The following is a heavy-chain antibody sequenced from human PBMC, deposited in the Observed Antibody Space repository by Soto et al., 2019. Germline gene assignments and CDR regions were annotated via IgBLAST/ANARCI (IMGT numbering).Heavy chain of an antibody. CDR3: SRRAYYGSGSYYD. J-gene: IGHJ4*02. CDR2: IYYSGST. CDR1: GGSISSYY. V-gene: IGHV4-59*08. Sequence: QLQLQESGPGLVKPSETLSLTCTVSGGSISSYYWSWIRQPPWKGLEWIGYIYYSGSTNYNPSLKSRVTISVDTAKSQFSLNLSSVTAADTAVYYCSRRAYYGSGSYYDWGQGTLVTVSS. D-gene: IGHD3-10*01.